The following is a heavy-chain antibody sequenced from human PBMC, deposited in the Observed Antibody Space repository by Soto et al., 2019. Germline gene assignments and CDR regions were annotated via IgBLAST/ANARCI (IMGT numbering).Heavy chain of an antibody. CDR1: GGSIINHY. J-gene: IGHJ4*02. Sequence: QVQLQESGPGLVKPSETLSLTCTVSGGSIINHYWSWIRQPPGKGLEWIGYIYYSGSTNYNPSLKSRVTISVDTSKNQFSLNLTSLTAADTAIYYRARANWYSEYWGQGTLVTVSS. V-gene: IGHV4-59*11. CDR3: ARANWYSEY. CDR2: IYYSGST. D-gene: IGHD7-27*01.